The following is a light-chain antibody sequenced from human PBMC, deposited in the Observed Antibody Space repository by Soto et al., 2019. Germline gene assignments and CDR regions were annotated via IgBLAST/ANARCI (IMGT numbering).Light chain of an antibody. CDR2: AAS. J-gene: IGKJ4*01. Sequence: DIQMTQSPSFLSASVGDRVTITCRASQGISNSLAWYHHKPGKVPKLLIYAASTLHSGVPSRFSGSGSGTDFTLTISSLQPEDVAVYYCQKHSSVPFTFGGGTKVDIK. CDR1: QGISNS. CDR3: QKHSSVPFT. V-gene: IGKV1-27*01.